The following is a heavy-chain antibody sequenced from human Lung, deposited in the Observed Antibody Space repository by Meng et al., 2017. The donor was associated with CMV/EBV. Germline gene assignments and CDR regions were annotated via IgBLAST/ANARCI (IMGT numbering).Heavy chain of an antibody. J-gene: IGHJ3*02. CDR2: ISYDGSNK. CDR1: GFTFSSYA. Sequence: SXAASGFTFSSYAMHWVRQAPGKGLEWVAVISYDGSNKYYADSVKGRFTISRDNSKNTLYLQMNSLRAEDTAVYYCARGERRIAVAGSAFDIWGQGTMVTVSS. D-gene: IGHD6-19*01. CDR3: ARGERRIAVAGSAFDI. V-gene: IGHV3-30-3*01.